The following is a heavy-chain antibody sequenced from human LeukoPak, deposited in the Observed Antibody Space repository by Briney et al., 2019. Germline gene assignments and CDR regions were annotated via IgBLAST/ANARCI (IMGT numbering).Heavy chain of an antibody. Sequence: GGSLRLSCTASGFTTHYWLNWVRQSPGKGLEWVSAISGSGGSTYYADSVKGRFTISRDNSKNTLYLQMNSLRAEDTAVYYCAKGSDYYGSGSYFDYWGQGTLVTVSS. CDR1: GFTTHYW. V-gene: IGHV3-23*01. J-gene: IGHJ4*02. CDR2: ISGSGGST. D-gene: IGHD3-10*01. CDR3: AKGSDYYGSGSYFDY.